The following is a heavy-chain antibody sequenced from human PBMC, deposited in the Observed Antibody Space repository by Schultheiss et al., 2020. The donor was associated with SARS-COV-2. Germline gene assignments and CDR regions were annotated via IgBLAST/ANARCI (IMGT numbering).Heavy chain of an antibody. J-gene: IGHJ5*02. CDR3: ARVADYDFWSGLSEDWFDP. V-gene: IGHV3-30*03. D-gene: IGHD3-3*01. Sequence: GGSLRLSCAASGFTFSSYGMHWVRQAPGKGLEWVAVISYDGSNKYYADSVKGRFTISRDNSKNTLYLQMNSLRAEDTAVYYCARVADYDFWSGLSEDWFDPWGQGTLVTVSS. CDR1: GFTFSSYG. CDR2: ISYDGSNK.